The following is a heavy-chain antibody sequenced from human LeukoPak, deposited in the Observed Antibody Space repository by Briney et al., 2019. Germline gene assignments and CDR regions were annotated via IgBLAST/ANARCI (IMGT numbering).Heavy chain of an antibody. J-gene: IGHJ4*02. CDR3: AKGYYASGSSLSAFDY. D-gene: IGHD3-10*01. CDR2: INSDGSST. CDR1: GGSISSNDW. V-gene: IGHV3-74*01. Sequence: PSGTLSLTCAASGGSISSNDWWSWVRQAPGKGLVWVSRINSDGSSTIHADSVKGRFTISRDNSTNTLYLQMNSLRAEDTAVYYCAKGYYASGSSLSAFDYWGQGTLVTVSS.